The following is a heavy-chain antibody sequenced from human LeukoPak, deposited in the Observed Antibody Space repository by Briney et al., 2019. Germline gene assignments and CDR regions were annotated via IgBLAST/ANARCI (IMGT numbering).Heavy chain of an antibody. D-gene: IGHD2-2*01. J-gene: IGHJ3*02. Sequence: GGSLRLSCALSGLTFSNNYINWVRQAPGQGLEWVSVTSHSGSTTYSDSVKGRFIISRDNSKNTLYLQMNSLRAEDTAVYYCAKDTYCSSTSCHGGAFDIWGQGTMVTVSS. CDR2: TSHSGST. V-gene: IGHV3-66*01. CDR1: GLTFSNNY. CDR3: AKDTYCSSTSCHGGAFDI.